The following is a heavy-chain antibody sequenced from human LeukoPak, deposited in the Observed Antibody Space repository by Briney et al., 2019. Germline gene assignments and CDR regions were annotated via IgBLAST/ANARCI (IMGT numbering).Heavy chain of an antibody. CDR3: ARKNYILRFLEWYTPPNSYYFDY. CDR2: INHSGST. V-gene: IGHV4-34*01. Sequence: SETLSLTCAVYGGSFSGYYWSWIRQPPGKGLEWIGEINHSGSTNYNPSLKSRVTISVDTSKNQFSLKLSSVTAADTAVYYCARKNYILRFLEWYTPPNSYYFDYWGQGTLVTVSS. CDR1: GGSFSGYY. D-gene: IGHD3-3*01. J-gene: IGHJ4*02.